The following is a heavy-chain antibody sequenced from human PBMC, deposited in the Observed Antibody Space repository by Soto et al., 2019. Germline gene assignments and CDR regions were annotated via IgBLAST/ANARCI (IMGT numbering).Heavy chain of an antibody. J-gene: IGHJ4*02. V-gene: IGHV4-39*01. CDR1: GGSISSSSYY. CDR3: ARLIVYSSGWYGPWPNYFDY. CDR2: IYYSGST. Sequence: SETLSLTCTVSGGSISSSSYYWGWIRQPPGKGLEWIGSIYYSGSTYYNPSLKSRVTISVDTSKNQFSLKLSSVTAADTAVYYCARLIVYSSGWYGPWPNYFDYWGQGTLVTV. D-gene: IGHD6-19*01.